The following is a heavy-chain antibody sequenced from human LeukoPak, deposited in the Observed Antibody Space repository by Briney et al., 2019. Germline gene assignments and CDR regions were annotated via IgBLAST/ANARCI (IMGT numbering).Heavy chain of an antibody. CDR3: ARDGWLRDYYYYYYMDV. CDR2: ISSSSSYI. D-gene: IGHD5-12*01. CDR1: GFTFSSYS. V-gene: IGHV3-21*01. Sequence: GGSLRLSCAASGFTFSSYSMNWVRQAPGKGLEWVSSISSSSSYIYYADSVKGRFTISRDNAKNSLYLQMNSLRAEDTAVYYCARDGWLRDYYYYYYMDVWGKGTTVTVSS. J-gene: IGHJ6*03.